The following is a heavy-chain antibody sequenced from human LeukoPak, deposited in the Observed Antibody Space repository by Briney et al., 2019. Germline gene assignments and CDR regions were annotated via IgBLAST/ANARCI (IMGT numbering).Heavy chain of an antibody. V-gene: IGHV3-48*01. CDR3: ARADTPYGILTGTHTGSL. D-gene: IGHD3-9*01. J-gene: IGHJ4*02. Sequence: GGSLRLSCAASGFTFSSYSMNWVRQAPGKGREWVSYISSSSSSTIYYADSVKGRFTISRDNAKNSLYLQMNSLRAEDTAVYYCARADTPYGILTGTHTGSLWGQGTLVTVSS. CDR2: ISSSSSSTI. CDR1: GFTFSSYS.